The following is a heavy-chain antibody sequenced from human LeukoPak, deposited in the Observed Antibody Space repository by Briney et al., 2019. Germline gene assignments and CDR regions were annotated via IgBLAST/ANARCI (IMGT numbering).Heavy chain of an antibody. J-gene: IGHJ4*02. V-gene: IGHV7-4-1*02. CDR2: INPNTGNP. CDR1: GYSFTTYA. D-gene: IGHD3-16*02. Sequence: GASVKVCCKASGYSFTTYAMNWLRQAPGQGLEWMGWINPNTGNPTYAPGFTGRFVFSLDTSVSTAYLQISGLKADDTAVYYCARAYQPLGGLSLPDYWGQGTLVSVSS. CDR3: ARAYQPLGGLSLPDY.